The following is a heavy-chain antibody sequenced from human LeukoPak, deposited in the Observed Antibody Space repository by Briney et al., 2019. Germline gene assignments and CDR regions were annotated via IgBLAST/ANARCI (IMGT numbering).Heavy chain of an antibody. J-gene: IGHJ4*02. CDR1: GFTFSNYW. CDR3: AKDQSGYYDYVWGSYRYTPLDY. Sequence: GGSLRLSCAASGFTFSNYWMYWVRQGPGKGLVWVARIENDGRRTIYADSVKGRFTISRDNSKNTLYLQMNSLRAEDTAVYYCAKDQSGYYDYVWGSYRYTPLDYWVQGTLVTVSS. D-gene: IGHD3-16*02. CDR2: IENDGRRT. V-gene: IGHV3-74*01.